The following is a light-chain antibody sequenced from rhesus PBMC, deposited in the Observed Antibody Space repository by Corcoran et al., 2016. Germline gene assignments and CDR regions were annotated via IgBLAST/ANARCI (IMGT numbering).Light chain of an antibody. CDR1: QSVSSY. V-gene: IGKV3-31*02. J-gene: IGKJ1*01. CDR2: GAS. CDR3: QETSNLWT. Sequence: EIVMTQSPATLSLSPGERATLSCRASQSVSSYLAWYQQKPGQAPRLLIYGASSRATGIPDRFSGIGSGTDVTLTISSLELEEFAVYYCQETSNLWTFGQGTKVEIK.